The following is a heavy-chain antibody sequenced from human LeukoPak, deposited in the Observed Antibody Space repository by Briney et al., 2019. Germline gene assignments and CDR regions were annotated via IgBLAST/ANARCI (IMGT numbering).Heavy chain of an antibody. Sequence: SETLSLTCTVSGGSVSSGSYYWSWIRQPPGKGLEWIGYIYYSGSTNYNPSLKSRVTISVDTSKNQFSLKLSSVTAADTAVYYCAREHRGYSGYDPVDVWGQGTTVTVSS. V-gene: IGHV4-61*01. J-gene: IGHJ6*02. CDR1: GGSVSSGSYY. CDR2: IYYSGST. D-gene: IGHD5-12*01. CDR3: AREHRGYSGYDPVDV.